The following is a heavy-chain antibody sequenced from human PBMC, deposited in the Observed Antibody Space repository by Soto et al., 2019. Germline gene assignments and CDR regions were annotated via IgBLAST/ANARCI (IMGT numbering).Heavy chain of an antibody. V-gene: IGHV3-23*01. J-gene: IGHJ3*02. CDR2: ISGSGGST. D-gene: IGHD2-15*01. CDR3: ARSPYCSGGSCYIFPSEFAFDI. Sequence: EVQLLESGGGLVQPGGSLRLSCAASGFTFSSYAMSWVRQAPGKGLEWVSAISGSGGSTYYADSVKGRFTISRDNSKKTLYLQMNSLRAEDTAVYYCARSPYCSGGSCYIFPSEFAFDIWGQGTMVTVSS. CDR1: GFTFSSYA.